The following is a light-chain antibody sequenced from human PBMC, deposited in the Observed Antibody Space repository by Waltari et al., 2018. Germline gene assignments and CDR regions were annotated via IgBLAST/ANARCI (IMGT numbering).Light chain of an antibody. Sequence: EIVLTQSPGTLSLSPGERATLSCRASQSVSSSDLAWYQQKPGQAPRLLIYGASSRATGIPDMFSGSGSGTDFTLTISRLEPEDFAVYYCQQYGSYPYTFGQGTKLEIK. V-gene: IGKV3-20*01. J-gene: IGKJ2*01. CDR1: QSVSSSD. CDR2: GAS. CDR3: QQYGSYPYT.